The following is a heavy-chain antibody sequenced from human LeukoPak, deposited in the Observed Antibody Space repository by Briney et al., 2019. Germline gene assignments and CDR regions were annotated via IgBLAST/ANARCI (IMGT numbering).Heavy chain of an antibody. V-gene: IGHV3-30-3*01. CDR2: ISYDGSNK. CDR1: GFAFSSYA. Sequence: GGSLRPSCAASGFAFSSYAMHWVRQAPGKGLEWVAVISYDGSNKYYADSVKGRFTISRDNSKNTLYLQMNSLRAEDTAVYYCARGRRAVVGATRVYYYYYGMDVWGQGTTVTVSS. CDR3: ARGRRAVVGATRVYYYYYGMDV. J-gene: IGHJ6*02. D-gene: IGHD1-26*01.